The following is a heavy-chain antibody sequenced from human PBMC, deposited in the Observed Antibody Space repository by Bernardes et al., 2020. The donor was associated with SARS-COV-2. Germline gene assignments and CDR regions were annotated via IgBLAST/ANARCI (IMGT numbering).Heavy chain of an antibody. D-gene: IGHD3-22*01. J-gene: IGHJ5*01. V-gene: IGHV3-23*01. CDR2: ISTSAIST. Sequence: GGSLRLSCAASGFTFSSYAIYWVRQAPGKGLEWVSAISTSAISTYYTDSVKGRFTISRDDSKNTLFLQMDSLRAEDTAVYYCAKGTSDYYYDSWGQGTLVTVSS. CDR3: AKGTSDYYYDS. CDR1: GFTFSSYA.